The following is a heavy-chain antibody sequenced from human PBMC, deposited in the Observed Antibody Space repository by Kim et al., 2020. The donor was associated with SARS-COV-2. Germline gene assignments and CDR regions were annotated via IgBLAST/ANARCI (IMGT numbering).Heavy chain of an antibody. CDR2: INTNTGNP. J-gene: IGHJ4*02. D-gene: IGHD2-15*01. CDR3: ARDPSCSGGSCYSGPRFDY. CDR1: GYTFTSYA. Sequence: ASVKVSCKASGYTFTSYAMNWVRQAPGQGLEWMGWINTNTGNPTYAQGFTGRFVFSLDTSVSTAYLQISSLKAEDTAVYYCARDPSCSGGSCYSGPRFDYWGQGTLVTVSS. V-gene: IGHV7-4-1*02.